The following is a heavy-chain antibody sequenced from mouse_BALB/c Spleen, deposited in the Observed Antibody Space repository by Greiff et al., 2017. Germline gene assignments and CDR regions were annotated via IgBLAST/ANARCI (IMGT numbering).Heavy chain of an antibody. J-gene: IGHJ4*01. CDR1: GYTFTSYW. CDR3: ARRDYYGNYGYAMDY. D-gene: IGHD2-1*01. V-gene: IGHV1-69*02. Sequence: VQLQQPGAELVKPGAPVKLSCKASGYTFTSYWMNWVKQRPGRGLEWIGRIDPSDSETHYNQKFKDKATLTVDKSSSTAYIQLSSLTSEDSAVYYCARRDYYGNYGYAMDYWGQGTSVTVSS. CDR2: IDPSDSET.